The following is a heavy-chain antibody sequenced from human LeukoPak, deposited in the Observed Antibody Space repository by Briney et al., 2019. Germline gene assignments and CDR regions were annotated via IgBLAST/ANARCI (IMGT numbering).Heavy chain of an antibody. CDR1: GVSFSGYY. V-gene: IGHV4-34*01. Sequence: PSETLSLTCAVYGVSFSGYYWSWIRQPPGKGLEWIGEINHSGSTNYNPSLKSRVTISVDTSKNQFSLKLSSVTAADTAVYYCARGRYYDSSGYYYLRYFDYWGQGTLVTVSS. D-gene: IGHD3-22*01. CDR3: ARGRYYDSSGYYYLRYFDY. J-gene: IGHJ4*02. CDR2: INHSGST.